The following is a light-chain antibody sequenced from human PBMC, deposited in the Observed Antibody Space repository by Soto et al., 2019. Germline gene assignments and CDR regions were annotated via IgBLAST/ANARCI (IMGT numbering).Light chain of an antibody. J-gene: IGKJ4*01. V-gene: IGKV3D-20*02. CDR2: GAS. Sequence: EIVLTQSPGTLSLSPGERATLSCRASQSVSSSYLAWYQQKPGQAPRLLIYGASSRATGIPDRFSGSGSGTDFTLTISRLEPEDFAVYYCQQRSNWPELTFGGGTKVEIK. CDR3: QQRSNWPELT. CDR1: QSVSSSY.